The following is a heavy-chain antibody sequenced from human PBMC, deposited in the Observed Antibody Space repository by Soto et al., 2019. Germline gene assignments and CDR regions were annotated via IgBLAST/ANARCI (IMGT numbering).Heavy chain of an antibody. V-gene: IGHV4-34*01. CDR2: VHHTGRT. Sequence: SGTLSLTCTTSGGSFDGYLWSWIRQPPGKGLEWIGEVHHTGRTKYSSSLKSRVTISGDTSKKQVSLKLNSVTAADTAVYYCARGQPYNFNYNYFDYWGQGTPVTVSS. J-gene: IGHJ4*02. D-gene: IGHD1-7*01. CDR1: GGSFDGYL. CDR3: ARGQPYNFNYNYFDY.